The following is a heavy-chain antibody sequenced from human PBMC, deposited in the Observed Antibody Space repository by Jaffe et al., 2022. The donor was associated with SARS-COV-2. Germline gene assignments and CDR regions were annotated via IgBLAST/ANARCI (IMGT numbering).Heavy chain of an antibody. CDR3: ARDWYSSSWYESYYYYGMDV. CDR1: GFTFSSYS. Sequence: EVQLVESGGGLVKPGGSLRLSCAASGFTFSSYSMNWVRQAPGKGLEWVSSISSSSSYIYYADSVKGRFTISRDNAKNSLYLQMNSLRAEDTAVYYCARDWYSSSWYESYYYYGMDVWGQGTTVTVSS. V-gene: IGHV3-21*01. J-gene: IGHJ6*02. D-gene: IGHD6-13*01. CDR2: ISSSSSYI.